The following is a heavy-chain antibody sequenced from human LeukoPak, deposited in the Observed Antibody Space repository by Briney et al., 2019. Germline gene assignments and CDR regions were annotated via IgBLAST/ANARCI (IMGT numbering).Heavy chain of an antibody. V-gene: IGHV3-21*01. D-gene: IGHD3-22*01. Sequence: GGSLRLSCAASGFTFSSYSMNWVRQAPGKGLEWVSSISSSGSYIYYADSVKGRFTISRDNAKNSLYLQMNSLRAEDTAVYYCARGYYDSSGYYPLWGQGTLVTVSS. J-gene: IGHJ4*02. CDR2: ISSSGSYI. CDR3: ARGYYDSSGYYPL. CDR1: GFTFSSYS.